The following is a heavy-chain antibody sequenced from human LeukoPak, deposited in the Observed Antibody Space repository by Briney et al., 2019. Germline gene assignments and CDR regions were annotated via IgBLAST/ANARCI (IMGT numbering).Heavy chain of an antibody. Sequence: GGSLRLSCAASGFTLSSYSMNWVRQAPGKGLEWVSYIRIGSSTIHYADSVKGRFTISRDNSKNTLYLQMNSLRAEDTAVYYCARDGYRLLWVDAFDIWGQGTMVTVSS. J-gene: IGHJ3*02. CDR1: GFTLSSYS. CDR3: ARDGYRLLWVDAFDI. D-gene: IGHD2-2*01. V-gene: IGHV3-48*01. CDR2: IRIGSSTI.